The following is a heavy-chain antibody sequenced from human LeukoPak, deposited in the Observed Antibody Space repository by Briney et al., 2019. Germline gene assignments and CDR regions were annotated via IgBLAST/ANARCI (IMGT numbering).Heavy chain of an antibody. V-gene: IGHV1-69*05. CDR3: ARGLVPAAIYAFDI. CDR1: GGTFSSYA. Sequence: SVKVSCKASGGTFSSYAISWVRQAPGQGLEWMGGIIPIFGTANYAQKFQGRVTITTDESTSTAYMELSSLRSEDTAVYYCARGLVPAAIYAFDIWGQGTMVTVSS. J-gene: IGHJ3*02. CDR2: IIPIFGTA. D-gene: IGHD2-2*02.